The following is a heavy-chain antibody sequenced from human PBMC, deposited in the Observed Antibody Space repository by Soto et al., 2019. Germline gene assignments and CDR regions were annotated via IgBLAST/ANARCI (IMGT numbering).Heavy chain of an antibody. J-gene: IGHJ4*02. D-gene: IGHD2-15*01. Sequence: SVKVSGKASGVTFNSYAISWVRQAPGQGLEWMGGIIPIFGTANYAQKFQGRVTITADESTSTAYMELSSLRSEDTAVYFWARDCSGGSCFDYWGQGTLVTVSS. V-gene: IGHV1-69*13. CDR2: IIPIFGTA. CDR3: ARDCSGGSCFDY. CDR1: GVTFNSYA.